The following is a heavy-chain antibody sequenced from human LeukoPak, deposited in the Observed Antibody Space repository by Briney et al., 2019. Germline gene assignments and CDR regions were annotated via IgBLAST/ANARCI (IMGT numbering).Heavy chain of an antibody. J-gene: IGHJ4*02. Sequence: GGSLRLSCAASGFTFSSYGMSWVRQAPGKGLEWVSAISGSGGSTYYADSVKGRFTISRDNSKNTLYLQMNSLRAEDTAVYYCARDSEVYSSSSTVFDYWGQGTLVTVSS. CDR1: GFTFSSYG. CDR2: ISGSGGST. V-gene: IGHV3-23*01. D-gene: IGHD6-6*01. CDR3: ARDSEVYSSSSTVFDY.